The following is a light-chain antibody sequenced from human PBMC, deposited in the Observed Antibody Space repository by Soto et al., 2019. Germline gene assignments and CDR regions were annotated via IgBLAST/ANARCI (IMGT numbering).Light chain of an antibody. Sequence: EIVWTQSPGTLALSPWERATLSCSASQSVSSSYLVWYQQKPGQAPRLLIDAASSRATGIPDRFSGSGSVTDFTLTISRLEPEDFAVYYCQQHTSSPHMYTFGQGTKLEIK. J-gene: IGKJ2*01. V-gene: IGKV3-20*01. CDR1: QSVSSSY. CDR2: AAS. CDR3: QQHTSSPHMYT.